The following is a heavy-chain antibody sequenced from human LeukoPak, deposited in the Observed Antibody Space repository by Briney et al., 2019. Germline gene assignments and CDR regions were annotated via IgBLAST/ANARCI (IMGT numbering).Heavy chain of an antibody. J-gene: IGHJ4*02. D-gene: IGHD3-3*01. CDR2: INHSAST. Sequence: SETLSLTCAVYGGSFSGYYWSWIRQPPGKGLEWIGEINHSASTNYNPSLKSRVTISVDSSKNQFSLKPSSVTVADTAVYYCASDLWSGYYTTDYWGQGTLVTVSS. CDR1: GGSFSGYY. CDR3: ASDLWSGYYTTDY. V-gene: IGHV4-34*01.